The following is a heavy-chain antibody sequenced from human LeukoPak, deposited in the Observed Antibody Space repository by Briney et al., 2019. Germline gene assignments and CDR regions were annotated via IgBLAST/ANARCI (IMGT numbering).Heavy chain of an antibody. D-gene: IGHD3-10*01. V-gene: IGHV1-69*13. J-gene: IGHJ6*03. CDR3: ARAQDMVRGVTSEYYYYYMDV. Sequence: SVKVSCKASGGTFSSYAISWVRQAPGQGLKWMGGIIPIFGTANYAQKFQGRVTITADESTSTAYMELSSLRSEDTAVYYCARAQDMVRGVTSEYYYYYMDVWGKGTTVTVSS. CDR1: GGTFSSYA. CDR2: IIPIFGTA.